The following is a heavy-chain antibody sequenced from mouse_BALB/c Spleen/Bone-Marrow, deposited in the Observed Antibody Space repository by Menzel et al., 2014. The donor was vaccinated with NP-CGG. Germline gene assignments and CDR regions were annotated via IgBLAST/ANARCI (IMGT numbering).Heavy chain of an antibody. V-gene: IGHV1-54*01. D-gene: IGHD4-1*01. CDR3: ARELGRGFAY. CDR2: INPGSGGI. J-gene: IGHJ3*01. Sequence: VQRVESGVELVRPGTSVKVSCKASGYAFTNYWIEWVKQRPGQGLEWIGVINPGSGGINYNEKFKGKATLTADKSSNTAYMQLSCLTSDDSAVYFCARELGRGFAYWGQGTLVTVSA. CDR1: GYAFTNYW.